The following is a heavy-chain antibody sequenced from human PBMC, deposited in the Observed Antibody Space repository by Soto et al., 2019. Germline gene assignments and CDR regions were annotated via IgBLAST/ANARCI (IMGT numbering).Heavy chain of an antibody. CDR1: GFTFSSYG. CDR3: AGYCSSTSCYDEVY. CDR2: IWYDGSNK. Sequence: QVQLVESGGGVVQPGRSLRLSCAASGFTFSSYGMHWVRQAPGKGLEWVAVIWYDGSNKYYADSVKGRFTISRDNSKNTLYLQMNSLRAEDTAVYYCAGYCSSTSCYDEVYWGQGTLVNVSS. D-gene: IGHD2-2*01. J-gene: IGHJ4*02. V-gene: IGHV3-33*01.